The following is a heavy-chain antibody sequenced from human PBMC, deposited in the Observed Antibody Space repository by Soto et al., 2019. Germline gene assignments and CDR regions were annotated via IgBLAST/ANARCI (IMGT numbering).Heavy chain of an antibody. D-gene: IGHD3-3*02. CDR1: GYTFTGYG. CDR3: AKIPAFDIHGFDL. J-gene: IGHJ3*01. V-gene: IGHV1-18*01. Sequence: QLQLVQSGAEVKKPGASVKISCKSSGYTFTGYGISWVRQAPGQGLEWLGWISGYNGNTNYAQTFQGRVTLTTDTYTSTAYMELRTLTSDDTSVYYCAKIPAFDIHGFDLWGQGTMVTVSS. CDR2: ISGYNGNT.